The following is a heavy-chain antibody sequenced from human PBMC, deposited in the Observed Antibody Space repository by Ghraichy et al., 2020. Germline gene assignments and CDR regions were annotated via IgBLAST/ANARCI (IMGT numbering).Heavy chain of an antibody. D-gene: IGHD1-26*01. CDR2: ISSSSSTI. CDR1: GFTFSSYS. Sequence: LSLTCAASGFTFSSYSMNWVRQAPGKGLEWVSYISSSSSTIYYADSVKGRFTISRDNAKNSLYLQMNSLRDGDTAVYYCCGRRINWFDPWGQGTLVTVSS. V-gene: IGHV3-48*02. CDR3: CGRRINWFDP. J-gene: IGHJ5*02.